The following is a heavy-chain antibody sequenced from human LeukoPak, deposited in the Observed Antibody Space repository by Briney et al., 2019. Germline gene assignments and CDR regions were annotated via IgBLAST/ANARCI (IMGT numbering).Heavy chain of an antibody. J-gene: IGHJ3*02. CDR2: IYPGDSDT. CDR3: ARHIAAVAGIGAFDI. V-gene: IGHV5-51*01. D-gene: IGHD6-19*01. CDR1: GYSFTSYW. Sequence: PGESLKISCKGSGYSFTSYWIGWVRQMPGKGLEWMGIIYPGDSDTRYSPSFQGQVPISADKSISTAYLQWSSLKASDTAMYYCARHIAAVAGIGAFDIWGQGTMVTVSS.